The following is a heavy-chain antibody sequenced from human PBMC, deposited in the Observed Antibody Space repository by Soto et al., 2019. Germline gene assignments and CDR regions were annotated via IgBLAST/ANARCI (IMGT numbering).Heavy chain of an antibody. V-gene: IGHV1-69*01. Sequence: QVQLVQSGAEVKKPGASVKVSCKSSGYTFIGHYMHWVRQAPGQGLEWMGWINPIFGTANYAQKFQGRVTITADESTSTAYMELSSLRSEDTAVYYCARDGDPRDGYKPRWGQGTLVTVSS. J-gene: IGHJ4*02. CDR1: GYTFIGHY. CDR2: INPIFGTA. CDR3: ARDGDPRDGYKPR. D-gene: IGHD5-12*01.